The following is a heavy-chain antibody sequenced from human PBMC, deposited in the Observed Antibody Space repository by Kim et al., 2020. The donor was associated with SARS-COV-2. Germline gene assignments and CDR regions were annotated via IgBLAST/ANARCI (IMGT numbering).Heavy chain of an antibody. Sequence: KSRVTISVDTSKNQFSLKLSSVTAADTAVYYCARHVTYYDFWSGYYYFDYWGQGTLVTVSS. D-gene: IGHD3-3*01. V-gene: IGHV4-39*01. CDR3: ARHVTYYDFWSGYYYFDY. J-gene: IGHJ4*02.